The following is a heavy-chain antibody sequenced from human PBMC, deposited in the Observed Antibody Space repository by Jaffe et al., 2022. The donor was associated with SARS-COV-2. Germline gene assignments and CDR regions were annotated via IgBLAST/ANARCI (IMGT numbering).Heavy chain of an antibody. CDR3: ATDQRYCSSTSCPWASIAAAV. D-gene: IGHD2-2*01. V-gene: IGHV1-24*01. CDR2: FDPEDGET. J-gene: IGHJ4*02. CDR1: GYTLTELS. Sequence: QVQLVQSGAEVKKPGASVKVSCKVSGYTLTELSMHWVRQAPGKGLEWMGGFDPEDGETIYAQKFQGRVTMTEDTSTDTAYMELSSLRSEDTAVYYCATDQRYCSSTSCPWASIAAAVWGQGTLVTVSS.